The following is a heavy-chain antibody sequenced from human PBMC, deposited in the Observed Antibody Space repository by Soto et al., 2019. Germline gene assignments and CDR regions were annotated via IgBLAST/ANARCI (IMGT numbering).Heavy chain of an antibody. CDR3: ARKRLLWFGVFPAGMDV. J-gene: IGHJ6*02. D-gene: IGHD3-10*01. CDR2: IYSGGST. V-gene: IGHV3-66*01. Sequence: EVQLVESGGGLVQPGGSLRLSCAASGFTVSSNYMSWVRQAPGKGLEWVSVIYSGGSTYYADSVKGRFTISRDNYKNTLYLQMHRLRAEDTAVYYCARKRLLWFGVFPAGMDVWGQGTTVAVSS. CDR1: GFTVSSNY.